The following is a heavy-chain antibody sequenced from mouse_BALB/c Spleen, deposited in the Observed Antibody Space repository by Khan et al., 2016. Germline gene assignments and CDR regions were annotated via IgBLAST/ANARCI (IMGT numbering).Heavy chain of an antibody. CDR2: IDSNGGST. CDR1: RFTISSCG. Sequence: EVELGESGGGLVQPGGSLTRSCAASRFTISSCGMSSVRQTPDKRLELVATIDSNGGSTDYPDSVKRRFPISGDNAKNALYLQMRSLKSEDTAMYYYARSAIWGQGTTLTVSS. V-gene: IGHV5-6-3*01. CDR3: ARSAI. D-gene: IGHD2-12*01. J-gene: IGHJ2*01.